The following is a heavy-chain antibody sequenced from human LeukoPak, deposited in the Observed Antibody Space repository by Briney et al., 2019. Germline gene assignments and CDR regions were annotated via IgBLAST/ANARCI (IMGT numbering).Heavy chain of an antibody. D-gene: IGHD1-1*01. CDR2: INPIGGST. Sequence: ASVKVSCKASGYTFTSYYMHWVRQAPGQGLEWMGIINPIGGSTSYAQKFQGRVTMTRDMSTSTVYMELSSLRSEDTAVYYCARVRSVQLERPFFDYWGQGTLVTVSS. CDR3: ARVRSVQLERPFFDY. J-gene: IGHJ4*02. CDR1: GYTFTSYY. V-gene: IGHV1-46*01.